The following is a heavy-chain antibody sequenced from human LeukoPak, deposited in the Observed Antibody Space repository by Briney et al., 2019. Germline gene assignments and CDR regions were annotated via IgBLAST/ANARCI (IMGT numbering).Heavy chain of an antibody. J-gene: IGHJ4*02. CDR1: GGTFSSYA. CDR2: IIPIFGTA. CDR3: ARSSYTSGIDY. V-gene: IGHV1-69*13. Sequence: SSVKVSCKASGGTFSSYAISWVRQAPGPRLEWMGGIIPIFGTANYAQKFQRRVTITADESTSTDYMELSSLRPEDTAVYYCARSSYTSGIDYWGQGTLVTVSS. D-gene: IGHD3-3*01.